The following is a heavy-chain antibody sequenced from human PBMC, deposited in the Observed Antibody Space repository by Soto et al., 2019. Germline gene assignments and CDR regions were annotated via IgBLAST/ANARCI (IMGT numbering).Heavy chain of an antibody. J-gene: IGHJ6*02. D-gene: IGHD6-13*01. CDR3: ARDTAAGPPYYYYYGMDV. CDR2: ISYDGSNK. V-gene: IGHV3-30-3*01. Sequence: PGGSLRLSCAASGFTFSNYAMHWVRQAPGKGLEWVAVISYDGSNKYYADSVKGRFTISRDNSKNTLYLQMNSLRAEDTAVYHCARDTAAGPPYYYYYGMDVWGQGTTVTVSS. CDR1: GFTFSNYA.